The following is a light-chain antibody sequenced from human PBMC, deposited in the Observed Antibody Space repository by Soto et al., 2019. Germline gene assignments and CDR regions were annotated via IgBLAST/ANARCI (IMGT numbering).Light chain of an antibody. CDR2: DAS. CDR1: QSISSW. CDR3: QQYNSYSAWT. Sequence: DIQMTKSPSTLSASVGDRVTITCRASQSISSWLAWYQQKPGKAPQLLIYDASSLESGVPSRFSGSGSGTEFTLTISSLQPDDFATYYCQQYNSYSAWTFGQGTKVDIK. J-gene: IGKJ1*01. V-gene: IGKV1-5*01.